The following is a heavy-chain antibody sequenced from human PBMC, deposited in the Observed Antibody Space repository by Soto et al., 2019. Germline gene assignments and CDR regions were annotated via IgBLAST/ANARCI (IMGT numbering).Heavy chain of an antibody. V-gene: IGHV4-39*01. CDR2: IYYSGST. J-gene: IGHJ4*02. CDR1: GGSISSSSYY. CDR3: ASLRGVAVAGFDY. D-gene: IGHD6-19*01. Sequence: KPSETLSLTCTVSGGSISSSSYYWGWIRQPPGKGLEWIGSIYYSGSTYYNPSLKSRVTISVDTSKNQFSLKLSSVTAADTAVYYCASLRGVAVAGFDYWGQGTLVTVSS.